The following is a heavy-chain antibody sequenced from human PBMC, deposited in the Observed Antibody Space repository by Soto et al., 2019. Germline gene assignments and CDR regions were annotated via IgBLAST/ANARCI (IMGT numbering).Heavy chain of an antibody. CDR3: TRGAPIDS. J-gene: IGHJ4*02. Sequence: EVPLVESGGDLVQPGGSLRLSCAASGFTFSIYWMHWVRQAPGKGPVWVSRINSDGTGINYADSVKGRFTISRDNARNTLYLQMNSLRSDDTAVYYCTRGAPIDSWGQGTLVTVSS. CDR2: INSDGTGI. V-gene: IGHV3-74*01. CDR1: GFTFSIYW.